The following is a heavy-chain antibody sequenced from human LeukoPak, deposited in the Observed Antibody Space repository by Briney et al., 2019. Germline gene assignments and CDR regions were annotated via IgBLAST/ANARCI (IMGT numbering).Heavy chain of an antibody. CDR1: GGSISSGSYY. D-gene: IGHD3-9*01. CDR2: IYTSGST. J-gene: IGHJ3*02. Sequence: SETLSLTCTVSGGSISSGSYYWSWIRQPAGKGLEWIGRIYTSGSTNYNPSLKSRVTISVDTSKNQFSLKLSSVTAADTAVYYCARGNYDILTGYHDAFDIWGQGTMVTVSS. V-gene: IGHV4-61*02. CDR3: ARGNYDILTGYHDAFDI.